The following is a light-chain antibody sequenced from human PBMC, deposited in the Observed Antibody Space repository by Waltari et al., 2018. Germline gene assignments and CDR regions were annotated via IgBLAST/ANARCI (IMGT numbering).Light chain of an antibody. CDR2: KAS. V-gene: IGKV1-5*03. CDR3: QQYPRT. J-gene: IGKJ1*01. CDR1: QSISSW. Sequence: LQMTQSPSTLSASVGDRVTIPCWASQSISSWLAWYQQKQGKAPKLLIYKASSLESGGPARFSGGGSVTEFTLTSSSLQGDDFATYYCQQYPRTFGQGTKVEIK.